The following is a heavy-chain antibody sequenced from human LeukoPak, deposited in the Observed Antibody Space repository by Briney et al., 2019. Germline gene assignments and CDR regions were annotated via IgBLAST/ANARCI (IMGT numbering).Heavy chain of an antibody. D-gene: IGHD3-22*01. J-gene: IGHJ4*02. CDR3: AYGSGYKGSRFDY. CDR1: GGSISSYY. V-gene: IGHV4-59*04. CDR2: IYYSGST. Sequence: PSETLSLTCTVSGGSISSYYWSWIRQPPGKGLEWIGSIYYSGSTYYNPSLKSRVTISVDTSKNQFSLKLSSVTAADTAVYYCAYGSGYKGSRFDYWGQGTLVTVSS.